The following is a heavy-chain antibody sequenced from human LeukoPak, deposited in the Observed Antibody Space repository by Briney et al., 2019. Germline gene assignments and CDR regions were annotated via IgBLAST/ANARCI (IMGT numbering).Heavy chain of an antibody. D-gene: IGHD6-6*01. Sequence: GSLRLSCSASGFTFNMFYLHWVRPAPGKGLEFVSHISSNGATTYYADSVKGRSTISRDNSKNTLYLQMSSLRADDTAVYYCVKDRSIAAPNNDFFDSWGQGALVTVSS. CDR2: ISSNGATT. V-gene: IGHV3-64D*06. CDR3: VKDRSIAAPNNDFFDS. J-gene: IGHJ4*02. CDR1: GFTFNMFY.